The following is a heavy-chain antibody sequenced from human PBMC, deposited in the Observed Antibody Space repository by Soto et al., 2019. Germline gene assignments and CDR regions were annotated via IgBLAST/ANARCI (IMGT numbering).Heavy chain of an antibody. CDR2: ISAYNGNT. J-gene: IGHJ6*02. D-gene: IGHD3-9*01. CDR1: GYTFTSYG. V-gene: IGHV1-18*01. CDR3: ARMGGYDIFSCDDYYYYVMYV. Sequence: GASVKVSCKASGYTFTSYGISWVRQAPGQGLEWMGWISAYNGNTNYAQKLQGRVTMTTDTSTSTAYMELRSLRSDDTAVYYCARMGGYDIFSCDDYYYYVMYVCGQRTTVTVSS.